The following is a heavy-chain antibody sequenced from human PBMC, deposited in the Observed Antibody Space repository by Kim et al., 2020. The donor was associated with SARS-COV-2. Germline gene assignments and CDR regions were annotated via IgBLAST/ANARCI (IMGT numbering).Heavy chain of an antibody. J-gene: IGHJ4*02. CDR3: ARGWFGQVGDY. CDR2: I. V-gene: IGHV3-21*01. D-gene: IGHD3-10*01. Sequence: IYHADSVEDRFTISRDNARNSVYLHMNSLRVDDTAIYYCARGWFGQVGDYWGQGARVTVSS.